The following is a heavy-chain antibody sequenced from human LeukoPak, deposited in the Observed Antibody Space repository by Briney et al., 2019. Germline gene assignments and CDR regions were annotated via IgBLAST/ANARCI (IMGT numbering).Heavy chain of an antibody. CDR1: GFTFSIYA. Sequence: GGSLRLSCAASGFTFSIYAMSWVRQAPGKGLEWVSVIYSGGSTYYADSVKGRFTISRDNSKNTLYLQMNSLRAEDTAVYYCARAPVLDDAFDIWGQGTMVTVSS. V-gene: IGHV3-53*01. CDR2: IYSGGST. CDR3: ARAPVLDDAFDI. J-gene: IGHJ3*02. D-gene: IGHD3-3*02.